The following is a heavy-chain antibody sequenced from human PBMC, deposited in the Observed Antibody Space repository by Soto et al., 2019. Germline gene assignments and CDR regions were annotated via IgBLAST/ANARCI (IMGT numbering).Heavy chain of an antibody. D-gene: IGHD1-1*01. CDR2: IKQDGSEK. CDR1: GFTFSSYW. CDR3: AREGRGNWNKGY. V-gene: IGHV3-7*01. J-gene: IGHJ4*02. Sequence: EVQLVESGGGLVQPGGSLRISCAASGFTFSSYWMSWVRQAPGKGLEWVANIKQDGSEKYYVDSVKGRFTISRDNAKNSLYLQMNSLRVEDTAVYYCAREGRGNWNKGYWGQGTLVTVS.